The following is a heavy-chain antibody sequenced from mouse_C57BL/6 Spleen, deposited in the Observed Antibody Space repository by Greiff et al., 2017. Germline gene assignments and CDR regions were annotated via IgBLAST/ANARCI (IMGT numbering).Heavy chain of an antibody. Sequence: QVQLKESGPELVKPGASVKISCTASGYAFSSSWMNWVKQRPGKGLEWIGRSYPGDGDTNYNGKFKGKATLTADKSSSTAYMQLSSLTSEDSAVYYCARQDLFITTVDGENDYWGQGTTLTVSS. D-gene: IGHD1-1*01. J-gene: IGHJ2*01. CDR2: SYPGDGDT. CDR1: GYAFSSSW. CDR3: ARQDLFITTVDGENDY. V-gene: IGHV1-82*01.